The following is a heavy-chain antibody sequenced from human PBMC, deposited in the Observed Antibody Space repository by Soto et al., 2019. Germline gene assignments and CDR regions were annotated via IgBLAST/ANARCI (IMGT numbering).Heavy chain of an antibody. CDR3: ASTDCSGGSCYLGY. D-gene: IGHD2-15*01. Sequence: PSETLSLTCTVSGGSISSYYWSWIRQPPGKGLEWIGYIYYSGSTNYNPSLKSRVTISVDTSKNQFSLKLSSVTAADTAVYYCASTDCSGGSCYLGYWGQGTLVTVSS. CDR1: GGSISSYY. CDR2: IYYSGST. V-gene: IGHV4-59*01. J-gene: IGHJ4*02.